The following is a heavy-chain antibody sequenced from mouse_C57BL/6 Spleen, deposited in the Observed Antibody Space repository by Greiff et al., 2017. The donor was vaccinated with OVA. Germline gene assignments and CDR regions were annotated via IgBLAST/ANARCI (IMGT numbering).Heavy chain of an antibody. CDR2: ISSGSSTI. Sequence: DVKLVESGGGLVKPGGSLKLSCAASGFTFSDYGMHWVRQAPEKGLEWVAYISSGSSTIYYADTVKGRFTISRDNAKNTLFLQMTSLRSEDTAMYYGARNYGSLPSFAYWGQGTLVTVSA. CDR1: GFTFSDYG. CDR3: ARNYGSLPSFAY. V-gene: IGHV5-17*01. D-gene: IGHD1-1*01. J-gene: IGHJ3*01.